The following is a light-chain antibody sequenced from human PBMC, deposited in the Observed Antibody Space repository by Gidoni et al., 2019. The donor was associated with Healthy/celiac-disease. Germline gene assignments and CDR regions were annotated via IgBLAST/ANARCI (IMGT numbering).Light chain of an antibody. CDR3: QQSYRTPLT. V-gene: IGKV1-39*01. CDR2: AAS. Sequence: DIQMTQSPSSLSASVGDRVTITCRASQSISSYLNWYQQKPGKAPKLLIYAASSLQSGVPSRFSGSGSGTDFTLTISSLQPEDFATYYCQQSYRTPLTFGGGTKLEMK. CDR1: QSISSY. J-gene: IGKJ4*01.